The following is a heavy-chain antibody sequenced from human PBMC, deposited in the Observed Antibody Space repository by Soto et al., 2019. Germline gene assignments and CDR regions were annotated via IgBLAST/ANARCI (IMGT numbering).Heavy chain of an antibody. CDR1: GFTFSSYW. CDR2: IKQDGSEK. V-gene: IGHV3-7*05. D-gene: IGHD6-19*01. J-gene: IGHJ4*02. CDR3: ARGLRYSSGWLFGY. Sequence: GGSLRLSCAASGFTFSSYWMSWVRQAPGKGLEWVANIKQDGSEKYYVDSVKGRFTISRDNAENSLYLQMNSLRAEDTAVYYCARGLRYSSGWLFGYWGQGTLVTVSS.